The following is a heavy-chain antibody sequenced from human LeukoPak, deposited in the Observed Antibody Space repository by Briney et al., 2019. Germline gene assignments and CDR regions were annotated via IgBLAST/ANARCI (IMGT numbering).Heavy chain of an antibody. V-gene: IGHV4-59*08. J-gene: IGHJ4*02. CDR3: ARRAPYSYEWSTLDY. CDR1: GGFINSRY. Sequence: SETLSLTCTVSGGFINSRYWSWIRQPPGKGLEWIGYIYYSGSTNYNPSLKSRVTISVDTSKNQFSLKLSSVTAADTTVYYCARRAPYSYEWSTLDYWGQGTLVTVSS. CDR2: IYYSGST. D-gene: IGHD5-18*01.